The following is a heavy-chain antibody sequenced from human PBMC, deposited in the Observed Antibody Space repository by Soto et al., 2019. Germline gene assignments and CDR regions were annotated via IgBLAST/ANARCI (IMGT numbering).Heavy chain of an antibody. V-gene: IGHV4-59*01. J-gene: IGHJ5*02. D-gene: IGHD2-2*01. CDR2: IYYSGST. Sequence: PSETLSLTCTVSGGSISSYYWSWIRQPPGKGLEWIGYIYYSGSTNYNPSLKSRVTISVDTSKNQFSPKLSSVTAADTAVYYCARSVVVPAAIPYNWFDPWGQGTLVTVSS. CDR3: ARSVVVPAAIPYNWFDP. CDR1: GGSISSYY.